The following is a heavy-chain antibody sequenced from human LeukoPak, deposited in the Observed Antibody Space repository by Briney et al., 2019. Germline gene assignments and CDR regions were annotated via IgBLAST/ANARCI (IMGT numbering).Heavy chain of an antibody. V-gene: IGHV4-38-2*02. CDR2: IYHSGST. CDR3: ARDPTYYYDSSGYHYGMDV. D-gene: IGHD3-22*01. CDR1: GYSISSGYY. J-gene: IGHJ6*02. Sequence: SETLSLTSTVSGYSISSGYYWGWIRPPPGKGLEWIGSIYHSGSTYYNPSLKSRVTISVDTSKNQFSLKLSSVTAADTAVYYCARDPTYYYDSSGYHYGMDVWGQGTTVTVSS.